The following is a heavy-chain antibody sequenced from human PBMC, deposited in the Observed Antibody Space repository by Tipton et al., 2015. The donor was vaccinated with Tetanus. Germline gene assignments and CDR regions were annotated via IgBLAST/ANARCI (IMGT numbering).Heavy chain of an antibody. CDR3: AKLGAVTTPAY. J-gene: IGHJ4*02. CDR1: GFTFSSYN. Sequence: SLRLSCAASGFTFSSYNMNWVRQAPGKGLEWLSYISGTGSTIDYADSVKGRFTISRDNAKNSLYLQMNGLRDDDTAVYYCAKLGAVTTPAYWGQGTLVTVSS. D-gene: IGHD4-17*01. CDR2: ISGTGSTI. V-gene: IGHV3-48*02.